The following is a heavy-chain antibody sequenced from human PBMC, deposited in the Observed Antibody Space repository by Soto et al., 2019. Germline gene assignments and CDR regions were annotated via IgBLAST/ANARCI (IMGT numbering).Heavy chain of an antibody. CDR3: ARGGRLTFDF. V-gene: IGHV4-30-4*01. J-gene: IGHJ4*02. Sequence: PAETLSLTCTASSGSFGRVNYYWSWFRQSPGKGLEWIGYIYSSGDTYYNPSLESRLTISLHTSNNQFSLKLTSVTAADTAVYYCARGGRLTFDFWGPGTLVTVSS. CDR2: IYSSGDT. CDR1: SGSFGRVNYY. D-gene: IGHD7-27*01.